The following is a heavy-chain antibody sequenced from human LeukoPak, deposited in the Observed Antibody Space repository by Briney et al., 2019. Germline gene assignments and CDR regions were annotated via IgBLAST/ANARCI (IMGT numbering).Heavy chain of an antibody. V-gene: IGHV4-4*07. Sequence: SETLSLTCTVSGGSISSYYWSWIRQPAGKGLEWVGRIYTSGSTNYNAALKSRVSMSVDTSKNQFSLKLSSVTAADTAVFYCARENSGSYREFDYWGQGTLVTVSS. D-gene: IGHD1-26*01. CDR2: IYTSGST. CDR3: ARENSGSYREFDY. CDR1: GGSISSYY. J-gene: IGHJ4*02.